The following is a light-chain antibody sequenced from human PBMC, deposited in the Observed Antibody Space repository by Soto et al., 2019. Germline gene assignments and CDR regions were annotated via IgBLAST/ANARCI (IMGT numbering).Light chain of an antibody. Sequence: DIQMTQSPSSLSASVGDRVTITCRASQSISNYLSWYQQKPGKVPNLLIYAASSLQSGVPSRFSGSGSGTDFTLTIRSLQPEDFATYYCQQSYSTPTFGQGTKVEIK. CDR1: QSISNY. CDR2: AAS. V-gene: IGKV1-39*01. J-gene: IGKJ1*01. CDR3: QQSYSTPT.